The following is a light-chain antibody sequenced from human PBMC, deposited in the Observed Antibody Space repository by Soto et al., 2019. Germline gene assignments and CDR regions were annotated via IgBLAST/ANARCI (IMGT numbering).Light chain of an antibody. CDR2: AAS. J-gene: IGKJ1*01. V-gene: IGKV1-6*01. CDR1: QGIRND. CDR3: LQDYNYPWT. Sequence: AIQLTQSPSSLSASVRDRVTITCRASQGIRNDLGWYQQKPGKAPKPLIYAASSLQSGVPSRFSGSGSGTDFTLTISSLQPEDFATYYCLQDYNYPWTFGQGTKVDIK.